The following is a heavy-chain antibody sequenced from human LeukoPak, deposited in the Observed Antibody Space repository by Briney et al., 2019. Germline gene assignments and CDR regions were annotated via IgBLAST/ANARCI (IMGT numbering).Heavy chain of an antibody. V-gene: IGHV4-61*02. J-gene: IGHJ5*02. CDR1: GGSISSGSYY. CDR2: IYTSGST. D-gene: IGHD2-2*01. Sequence: PSETLSLTCTVSGGSISSGSYYWSWIRQPAGKGLEWIGRIYTSGSTNYNPSLKSRVTISVDTSKNQFSLKLSSVTAADTAVYYCARDRYCSSTSCPFDPWGQGTLVTVSS. CDR3: ARDRYCSSTSCPFDP.